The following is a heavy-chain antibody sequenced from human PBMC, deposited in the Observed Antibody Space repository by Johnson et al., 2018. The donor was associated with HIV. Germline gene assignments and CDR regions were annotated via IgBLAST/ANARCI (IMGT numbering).Heavy chain of an antibody. J-gene: IGHJ3*02. CDR2: ISYDGSNK. Sequence: QVQLVESGGGVVQPGRSLRLSCAASGFTFNIYAMDWVRQAPGRGLELVALISYDGSNKYYADSVKGRFTISRDNSKNTLYLQMNSLRAEDTAVYYCARDRPHYYDSDAFDIWGQGTMVTVSS. CDR3: ARDRPHYYDSDAFDI. CDR1: GFTFNIYA. V-gene: IGHV3-30-3*01. D-gene: IGHD3-22*01.